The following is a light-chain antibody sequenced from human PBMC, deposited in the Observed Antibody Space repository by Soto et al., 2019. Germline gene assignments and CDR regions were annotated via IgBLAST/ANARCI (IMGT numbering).Light chain of an antibody. V-gene: IGKV3-20*01. J-gene: IGKJ1*01. Sequence: EIVMPQSQATLSVSPGARVPLSCRASQSVSSRLAWYQQKPGQAPRLLIYGASSRATGIPDRFSGSGSGTDCTLTISRLEPEEFAVYDCQQYGSSPRTVGQGNKVEI. CDR2: GAS. CDR3: QQYGSSPRT. CDR1: QSVSSR.